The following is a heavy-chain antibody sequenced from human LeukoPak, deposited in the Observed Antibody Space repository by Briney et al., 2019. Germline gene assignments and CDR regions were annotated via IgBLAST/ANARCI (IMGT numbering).Heavy chain of an antibody. V-gene: IGHV3-21*05. CDR1: GFTFSSYE. D-gene: IGHD3-16*01. CDR2: ISSSSSYI. CDR3: ARENYVWGSYFRGGDFDY. Sequence: GGSLRLSCAASGFTFSSYEMNWVRQAPGKGLESVSYISSSSSYIYYADSVKGRFTISRDNAKNSLYLQMNSLRAEDTAVYYCARENYVWGSYFRGGDFDYWGQGTLVTVSS. J-gene: IGHJ4*02.